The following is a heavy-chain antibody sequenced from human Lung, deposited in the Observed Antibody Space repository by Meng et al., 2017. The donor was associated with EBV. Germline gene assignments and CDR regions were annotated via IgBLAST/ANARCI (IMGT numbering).Heavy chain of an antibody. J-gene: IGHJ4*02. V-gene: IGHV1-18*01. Sequence: QAQVVQSGGEVKKPGASVKVSCNASGYTFTNYGITWVRQAPGQGLEWMGWISAYNGNTNYAQTLQGRVTMTTDTSTSTAYMELGSLRSDDTAVYYCARVEVGITSGDYWGQGTLVTVSS. CDR2: ISAYNGNT. CDR1: GYTFTNYG. CDR3: ARVEVGITSGDY. D-gene: IGHD1-26*01.